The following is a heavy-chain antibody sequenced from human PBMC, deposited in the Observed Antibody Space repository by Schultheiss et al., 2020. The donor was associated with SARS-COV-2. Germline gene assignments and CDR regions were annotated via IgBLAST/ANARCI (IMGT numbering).Heavy chain of an antibody. CDR2: IYYSGST. CDR3: ARGAVGATTHFDY. Sequence: SGPTLVKPTETLTLTCTVSGFSLSNARMGVSWIRQPPGKGLEWIGYIYYSGSTNYNPSLKSRVTISVDTSKNQFSLKLSSVTAADTAVYYCARGAVGATTHFDYWGQGTLVTVSS. V-gene: IGHV4-61*01. J-gene: IGHJ4*02. CDR1: GFSLSNARMG. D-gene: IGHD1-26*01.